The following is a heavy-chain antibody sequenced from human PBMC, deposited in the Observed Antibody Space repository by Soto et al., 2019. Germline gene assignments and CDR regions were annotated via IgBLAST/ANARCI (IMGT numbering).Heavy chain of an antibody. V-gene: IGHV3-30*18. D-gene: IGHD1-20*01. CDR1: GFTFSSYG. Sequence: GGSLRLSCAASGFTFSSYGMHWVRQAPGKGLEWVAVISYDGSNKYYADSVKGRFTISRDNSKNTLYLQMNSLRAEDTAVYYCAKDQLHYNWNARVTPYYYYGMDVWGQGTTVTVSS. CDR2: ISYDGSNK. CDR3: AKDQLHYNWNARVTPYYYYGMDV. J-gene: IGHJ6*02.